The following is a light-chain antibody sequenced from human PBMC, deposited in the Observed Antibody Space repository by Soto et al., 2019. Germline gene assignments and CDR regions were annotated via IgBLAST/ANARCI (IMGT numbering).Light chain of an antibody. J-gene: IGKJ5*01. Sequence: EVVLTQSPATLSLSPGERATLSCRASQSVSRYLAWYQQKPGQAPRLLIFDASNRATGIPARFSASGSGTDFTLTISSLESEDSAVYYCQQRSDWSITFGQGTRLDIK. CDR2: DAS. CDR1: QSVSRY. CDR3: QQRSDWSIT. V-gene: IGKV3-11*01.